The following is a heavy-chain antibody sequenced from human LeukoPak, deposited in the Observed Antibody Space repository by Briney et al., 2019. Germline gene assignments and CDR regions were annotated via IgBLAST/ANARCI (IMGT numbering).Heavy chain of an antibody. J-gene: IGHJ4*02. V-gene: IGHV3-74*01. CDR2: IRGDGNDA. CDR1: GFTFSSYW. Sequence: GGSLRLSCAASGFTFSSYWMHWVRQAPGKGLVWVSRIRGDGNDANYADFVQGRCTISRDNAENTLYLQMNSLKVEDTAVYYCTRDIVAGSRSYLDWGQGTLVTVSS. CDR3: TRDIVAGSRSYLD. D-gene: IGHD3-10*01.